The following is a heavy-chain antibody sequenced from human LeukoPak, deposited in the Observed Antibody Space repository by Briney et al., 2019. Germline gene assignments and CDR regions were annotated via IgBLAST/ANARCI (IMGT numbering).Heavy chain of an antibody. D-gene: IGHD6-13*01. CDR1: GFSLSISGVG. J-gene: IGHJ4*02. CDR3: AHRRGRDSGAAAGTVFDY. V-gene: IGHV2-5*01. CDR2: IYWNDDK. Sequence: SGPTLVNPTQTLTLTCSFSGFSLSISGVGVGWIRQSPGKALEWLALIYWNDDKLYSPSLKSRLTITKDTSKNQVVLTMTNMDPVDTATYYCAHRRGRDSGAAAGTVFDYWGQGTLVTVSS.